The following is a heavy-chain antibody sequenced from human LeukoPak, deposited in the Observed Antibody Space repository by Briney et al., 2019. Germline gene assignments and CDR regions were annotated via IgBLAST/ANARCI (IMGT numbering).Heavy chain of an antibody. V-gene: IGHV1-46*03. J-gene: IGHJ3*02. CDR2: INPSGGST. Sequence: GASVKVSCKASGYTFTSYYMHWVRQAPGQGLEWMGIINPSGGSTSYAQKFQGRVTMTRDTSTSTVYMELSSLRSEDTAVYYCAREVAVVLSWDAFDIWGQGTMVTVSS. CDR1: GYTFTSYY. D-gene: IGHD3-22*01. CDR3: AREVAVVLSWDAFDI.